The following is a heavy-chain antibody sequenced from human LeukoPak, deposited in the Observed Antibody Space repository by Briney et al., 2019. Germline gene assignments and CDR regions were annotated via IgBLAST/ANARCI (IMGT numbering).Heavy chain of an antibody. Sequence: GGSLRPSCAASGFTFSIYAMTWVRQAPGKGLEWVSAINSGGNSTYHADSVKGRFTISRDNSKNTLFLQMSSLKAEDTAVYYCARTRYCSGISCFYANWGQGTLVTVSS. CDR3: ARTRYCSGISCFYAN. V-gene: IGHV3-23*01. CDR1: GFTFSIYA. J-gene: IGHJ4*02. D-gene: IGHD2-2*01. CDR2: INSGGNST.